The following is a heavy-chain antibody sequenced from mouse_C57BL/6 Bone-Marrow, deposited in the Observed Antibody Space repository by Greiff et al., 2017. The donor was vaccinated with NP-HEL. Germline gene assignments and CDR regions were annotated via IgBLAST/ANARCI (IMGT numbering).Heavy chain of an antibody. D-gene: IGHD1-1*01. CDR3: AREGSSYPYYFDY. J-gene: IGHJ2*01. V-gene: IGHV1-18*01. Sequence: VQLQQSGPELVKPGASVKIPCKASGYTFTDYNMDWVKQSHGKSLEWIGDINPNNGGTIYNQKFKGKATLTVDKSSSTAYMELRSLTSEDTAVYYCAREGSSYPYYFDYWGQGTTLTVSS. CDR1: GYTFTDYN. CDR2: INPNNGGT.